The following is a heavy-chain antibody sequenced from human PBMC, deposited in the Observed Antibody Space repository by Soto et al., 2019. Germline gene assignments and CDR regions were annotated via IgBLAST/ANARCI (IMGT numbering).Heavy chain of an antibody. CDR3: AMVDVYVTPSPQDV. Sequence: QVQLVQSGAEVKNPGASVKVSCKASGYTFTRYGIGWARQAPGQGLEWMGWINTYNGNTNYAQNVQGRVTLTTDTSTSTAYLEQRSLRSNDTAIYYCAMVDVYVTPSPQDVWGQGTTVSVSS. V-gene: IGHV1-18*01. J-gene: IGHJ6*02. CDR2: INTYNGNT. CDR1: GYTFTRYG. D-gene: IGHD3-16*01.